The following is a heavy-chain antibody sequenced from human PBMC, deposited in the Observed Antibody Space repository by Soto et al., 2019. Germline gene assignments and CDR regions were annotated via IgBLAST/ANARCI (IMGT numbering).Heavy chain of an antibody. V-gene: IGHV2-5*02. CDR2: IYWDDDK. J-gene: IGHJ4*02. Sequence: QITLKESGPTLVKPTQTLTLTCTFSGFSLTTGGVGVGWIRQPPGKALEWLALIYWDDDKRFSPSLKSRLTLTKDTSKNQVVLIMTNMDPVDTATYYCADLSIPSAGTNFDFWGQGTLVTVSS. CDR1: GFSLTTGGVG. CDR3: ADLSIPSAGTNFDF. D-gene: IGHD6-13*01.